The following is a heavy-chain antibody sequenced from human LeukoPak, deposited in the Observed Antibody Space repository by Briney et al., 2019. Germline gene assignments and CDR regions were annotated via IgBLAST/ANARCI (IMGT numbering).Heavy chain of an antibody. V-gene: IGHV3-23*01. J-gene: IGHJ4*02. CDR1: GFTFSSYA. D-gene: IGHD2-15*01. Sequence: GGSLRLSCAASGFTFSSYAMSWVRQAPGKGLEWVSAISGSGGSTYYADSVKGRFTISRDNSKNTLYLQMNSLRAEDTAVYYCEKDPPGYCSGGSCYYWGQGTLVTVSS. CDR3: EKDPPGYCSGGSCYY. CDR2: ISGSGGST.